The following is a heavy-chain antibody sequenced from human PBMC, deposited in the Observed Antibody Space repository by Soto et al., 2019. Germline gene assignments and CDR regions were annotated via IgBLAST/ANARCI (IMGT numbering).Heavy chain of an antibody. D-gene: IGHD3-3*01. Sequence: SETLSLTCTVSGGSISSYYWSWIGQPPGKRQKWIGYIYYSGSTNYNPSLKRRVTISVDTSKNQFSLKLSSVTAADTAVYYCARQYSYDFWSGYYIPDYYYYMDVWGKGTTVT. CDR3: ARQYSYDFWSGYYIPDYYYYMDV. CDR2: IYYSGST. J-gene: IGHJ6*03. V-gene: IGHV4-59*08. CDR1: GGSISSYY.